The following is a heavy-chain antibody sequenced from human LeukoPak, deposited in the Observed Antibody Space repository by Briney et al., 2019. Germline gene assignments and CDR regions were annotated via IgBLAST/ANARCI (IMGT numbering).Heavy chain of an antibody. Sequence: GGSLRLSCAASGFTFSNYGMHWVRQAPGKGLEWVAVISYDGRNKYYAGSVKDRFTISRDNSKNTLYLQMNSLRAEDTAVYYCAKYFASGSYYKLPHWGQGTLVTVSS. D-gene: IGHD3-10*01. CDR1: GFTFSNYG. CDR3: AKYFASGSYYKLPH. CDR2: ISYDGRNK. J-gene: IGHJ1*01. V-gene: IGHV3-30*18.